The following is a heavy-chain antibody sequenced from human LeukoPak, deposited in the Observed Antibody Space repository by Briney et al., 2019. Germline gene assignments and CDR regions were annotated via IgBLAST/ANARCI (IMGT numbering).Heavy chain of an antibody. CDR1: GYIFTDYY. CDR3: ARGPPGSTSSRQVFDV. Sequence: ASVKVTCKASGYIFTDYYIHWVRPAPGQGLEWMGWINPNSGGTSYSQRFQGRVTMTRDPSISTVYMELSRLRSDDTAVYYCARGPPGSTSSRQVFDVWGLGTMVTVSS. CDR2: INPNSGGT. V-gene: IGHV1-2*02. J-gene: IGHJ3*01.